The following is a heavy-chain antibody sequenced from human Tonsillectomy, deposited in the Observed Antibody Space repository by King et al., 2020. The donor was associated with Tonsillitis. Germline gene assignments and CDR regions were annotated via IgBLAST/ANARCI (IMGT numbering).Heavy chain of an antibody. D-gene: IGHD3-10*01. CDR1: GFTFSNYA. Sequence: VQLVESGGGVVQPGRSLRLSCAASGFTFSNYAMHWVRQAPGKGLEWVAVISYAGINKYYADSVKGRFTISSDNSKNTLFLQMNSLGAEDTAVYYCARAADSYGSGEGCAEYWGQGTLVTVSS. V-gene: IGHV3-30-3*01. J-gene: IGHJ4*02. CDR3: ARAADSYGSGEGCAEY. CDR2: ISYAGINK.